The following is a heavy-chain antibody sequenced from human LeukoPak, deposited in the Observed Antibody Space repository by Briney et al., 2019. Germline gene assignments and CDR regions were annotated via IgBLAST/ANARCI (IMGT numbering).Heavy chain of an antibody. Sequence: PGGSLRLSCAASGFTFSSYWMHWVRQAPGKGLVWVSRINGDGSSTSYADPVKGRFTISRDNAKNTLYLQMNSLRAEDTAVYYCAREQEDCTGTTCYRAFDVWGQGTMVTVS. CDR1: GFTFSSYW. CDR2: INGDGSST. D-gene: IGHD2-2*01. J-gene: IGHJ3*01. CDR3: AREQEDCTGTTCYRAFDV. V-gene: IGHV3-74*01.